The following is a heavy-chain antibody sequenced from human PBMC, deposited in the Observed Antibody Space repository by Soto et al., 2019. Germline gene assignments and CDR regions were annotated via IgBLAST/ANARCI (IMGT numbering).Heavy chain of an antibody. V-gene: IGHV1-69*05. CDR2: IVVMSNAA. Sequence: QVVLLQSGAEVKEPGSSVRLSCQVSGSTFNNFAFSWVRQAPGQGPEWLGGIVVMSNAADYSQRFQDRVMITTDTSTSTISMVLGSLTFDDTAVYYCARAIKRWEVNYYFDYWGQGTLVTVAS. J-gene: IGHJ4*02. D-gene: IGHD1-26*01. CDR3: ARAIKRWEVNYYFDY. CDR1: GSTFNNFA.